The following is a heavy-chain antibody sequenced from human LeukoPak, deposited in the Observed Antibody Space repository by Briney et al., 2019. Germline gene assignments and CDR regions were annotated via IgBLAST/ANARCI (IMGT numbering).Heavy chain of an antibody. V-gene: IGHV4-38-2*01. CDR1: GYSISSGYC. J-gene: IGHJ4*02. CDR2: MHHSGST. Sequence: PSETLSLTCAVSGYSISSGYCWGWIRQPPGKGLEWIGSMHHSGSTFYNPSLKSRVTISVDTSKNQFSLRLSSVTAADTAVYYCARYGVWDIVVVPAAHFDYWGQGTLVTVSS. CDR3: ARYGVWDIVVVPAAHFDY. D-gene: IGHD2-2*01.